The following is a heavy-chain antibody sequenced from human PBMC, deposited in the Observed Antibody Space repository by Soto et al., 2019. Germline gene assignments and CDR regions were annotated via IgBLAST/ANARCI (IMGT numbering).Heavy chain of an antibody. CDR2: INPSDGIT. V-gene: IGHV1-46*01. CDR1: GYTFTSYY. CDR3: VRVGHPADVFDV. Sequence: QVQLVQSGAEVKKPGASVKVSCKASGYTFTSYYIHWVRQAPGQGLEWMGIINPSDGITSYPQKFQGRVAMTRDTSRNTVSMELNSLSPEDTAVFYCVRVGHPADVFDVWGQGTTVTVSS. J-gene: IGHJ3*01.